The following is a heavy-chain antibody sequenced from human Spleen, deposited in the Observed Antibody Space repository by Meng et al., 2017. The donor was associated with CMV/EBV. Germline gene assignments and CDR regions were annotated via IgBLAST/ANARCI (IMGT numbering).Heavy chain of an antibody. Sequence: ASVKVSCKASGYTFTGYYMHWVRQAPGQGLEWMGWINPNSGVTNYAQKFQGRVTMTRDTSISTAYMELSRLRSDDTAVYYCARAGVTAYYYHYGMDVWGQGTTVTVSS. J-gene: IGHJ6*02. CDR2: INPNSGVT. CDR3: ARAGVTAYYYHYGMDV. V-gene: IGHV1-2*02. CDR1: GYTFTGYY. D-gene: IGHD5-18*01.